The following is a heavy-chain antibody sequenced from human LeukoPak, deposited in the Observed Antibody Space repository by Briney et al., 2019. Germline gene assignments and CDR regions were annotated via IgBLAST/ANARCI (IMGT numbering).Heavy chain of an antibody. J-gene: IGHJ4*02. V-gene: IGHV3-66*01. D-gene: IGHD3-10*01. CDR1: GFTVSSNY. CDR2: IYSGAST. Sequence: GGSLRLSCAASGFTVSSNYMSWVRQAPGKGLEWVSVIYSGASTYYADSVKGRFTISRDNSKNTLYLQMNSLRAEDTAVNYWARCLGRIHSGSYFDYWGQGTLVTVSS. CDR3: ARCLGRIHSGSYFDY.